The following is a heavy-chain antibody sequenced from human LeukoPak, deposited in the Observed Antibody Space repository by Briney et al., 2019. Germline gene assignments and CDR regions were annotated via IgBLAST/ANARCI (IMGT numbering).Heavy chain of an antibody. J-gene: IGHJ6*03. D-gene: IGHD3-22*01. V-gene: IGHV4-34*01. CDR3: ARGRQDVTMIVVVMTAVSYYLDV. CDR1: GGSFSGYS. CDR2: MNPSGST. Sequence: PSETLSLTRAVSGGSFSGYSRTWIRQTPEKGLEWIGDMNPSGSTTYNPSLKKRVTISVETTKNQFSLGLSSVTAAYTAVYYCARGRQDVTMIVVVMTAVSYYLDVWGKGTTVTVS.